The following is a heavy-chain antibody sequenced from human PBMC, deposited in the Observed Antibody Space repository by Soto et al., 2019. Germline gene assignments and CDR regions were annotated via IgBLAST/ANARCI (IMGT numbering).Heavy chain of an antibody. Sequence: SETLSLTCTVSGASISSGDYFWSWIRQSPGKGLEWIGYIYDSGSSYYSPSLKSRVTMSVDTSKNQFSLKLRSVTAADTAVYYCAREKGYISGPKNFDYWGQGTLVTVSS. CDR1: GASISSGDYF. D-gene: IGHD5-12*01. CDR2: IYDSGSS. CDR3: AREKGYISGPKNFDY. J-gene: IGHJ4*02. V-gene: IGHV4-30-4*01.